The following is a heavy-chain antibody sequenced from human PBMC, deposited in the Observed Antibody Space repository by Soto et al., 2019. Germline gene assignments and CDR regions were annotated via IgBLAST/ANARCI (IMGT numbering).Heavy chain of an antibody. CDR2: IYYSGST. J-gene: IGHJ4*02. CDR1: GGSISGGGYY. D-gene: IGHD5-18*01. Sequence: SETLSLTCTVSGGSISGGGYYWSWIRQHPGKGLEWIGYIYYSGSTYYNPSLKSRVTISVDTSKNQFSLKLSSVTAADTAVYYCXRARRGYSYDRAYYFDYWGQGTLVTVSS. CDR3: XRARRGYSYDRAYYFDY. V-gene: IGHV4-31*03.